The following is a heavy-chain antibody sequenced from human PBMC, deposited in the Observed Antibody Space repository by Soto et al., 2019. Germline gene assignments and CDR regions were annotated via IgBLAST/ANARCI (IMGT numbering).Heavy chain of an antibody. CDR1: GFTFNMYW. J-gene: IGHJ4*02. V-gene: IGHV3-74*01. D-gene: IGHD6-13*01. CDR2: IYNDGTYA. CDR3: TRGPRATSAGTSAH. Sequence: PGGSLRLSCAGSGFTFNMYWMHSVRQVPGKGPVWVARIYNDGTYADYADSVKGLFAIPRDNAKDTLYLQMNDLRAEDSALYHCTRGPRATSAGTSAHWGQGTLVTVSS.